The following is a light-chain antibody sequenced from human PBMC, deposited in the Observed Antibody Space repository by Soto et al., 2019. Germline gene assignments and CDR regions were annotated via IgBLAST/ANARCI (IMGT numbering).Light chain of an antibody. CDR3: MQSTQLPPT. J-gene: IGKJ5*01. Sequence: DVVMTQPPLSLSVAPGQPASISCKSSQILLHITAETFLFWYLQKPGQSPQLLIYEVSTRVSGVPDRFSGSGSGTDFTLEISRVETDDVGIYYCMQSTQLPPTFGQGTRLEIK. CDR2: EVS. CDR1: QILLHITAETF. V-gene: IGKV2D-29*02.